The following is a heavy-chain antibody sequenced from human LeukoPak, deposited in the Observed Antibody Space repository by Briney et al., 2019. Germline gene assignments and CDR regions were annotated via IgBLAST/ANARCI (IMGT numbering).Heavy chain of an antibody. D-gene: IGHD3-22*01. CDR1: GFTFSSYA. Sequence: GGCLRLSCAASGFTFSSYAMSWVRPAPGKGLEWVSAISGSGGSTYYADSVKGRFTISRDNSKNTLYLQMNSLRAEDTAVYYCAKAHHSIYDSSGYYYFDAFDIWGQGTMVTVSS. J-gene: IGHJ3*02. CDR3: AKAHHSIYDSSGYYYFDAFDI. CDR2: ISGSGGST. V-gene: IGHV3-23*01.